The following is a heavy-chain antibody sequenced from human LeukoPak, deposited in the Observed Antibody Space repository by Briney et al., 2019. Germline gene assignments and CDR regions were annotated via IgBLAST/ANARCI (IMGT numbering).Heavy chain of an antibody. CDR3: ARENYGSGSYNHGYYYYYMDV. CDR1: GFTFSSYE. D-gene: IGHD3-10*01. Sequence: GGSLRLSCAASGFTFSSYEMNWVRQAPGKGLEWVSYISSSGSTIYYADSVKGRFTISRDNAKSSLYLQMNSLRAEDTAVYYCARENYGSGSYNHGYYYYYMDVWGKGTTVTISS. V-gene: IGHV3-48*03. J-gene: IGHJ6*03. CDR2: ISSSGSTI.